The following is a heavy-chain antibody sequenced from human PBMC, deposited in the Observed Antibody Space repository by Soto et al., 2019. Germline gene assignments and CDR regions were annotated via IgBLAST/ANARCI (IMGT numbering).Heavy chain of an antibody. Sequence: QVQLVESGGGVVQPGRSLRLSCAASGFTFSSYAMHWVRQAPGKGLEWVAVISYDGSKKYYADSVKGRFTISRDNSKNSRYLQMNSLRAEDTAVYYCARDVFAEDYYGMDVLGQGTTVTVSS. J-gene: IGHJ6*02. D-gene: IGHD3-10*02. CDR1: GFTFSSYA. V-gene: IGHV3-30-3*01. CDR3: ARDVFAEDYYGMDV. CDR2: ISYDGSKK.